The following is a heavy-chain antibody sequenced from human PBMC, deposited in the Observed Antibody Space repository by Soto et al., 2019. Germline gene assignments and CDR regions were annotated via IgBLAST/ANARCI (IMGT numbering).Heavy chain of an antibody. CDR3: ARDVSGWYYFDY. D-gene: IGHD6-19*01. Sequence: GASVKVSCKASGGTFSSYAISWVRQAPGQGLEWMGGIIPVFGTANYAQKFQGRVTITADESTSTAYMELSSLRSEDTAVYYCARDVSGWYYFDYWAQGTLVTVSS. CDR1: GGTFSSYA. CDR2: IIPVFGTA. J-gene: IGHJ4*02. V-gene: IGHV1-69*13.